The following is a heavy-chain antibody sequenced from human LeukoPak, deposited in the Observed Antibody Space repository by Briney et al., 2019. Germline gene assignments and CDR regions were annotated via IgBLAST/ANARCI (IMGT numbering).Heavy chain of an antibody. CDR3: AKDSIAAAAYYYYGMDV. D-gene: IGHD6-25*01. CDR2: MNSDGSTI. V-gene: IGHV3-74*01. CDR1: GFIFSNSW. J-gene: IGHJ6*02. Sequence: GGSLRLSCAASGFIFSNSWVHWIRQAPGRGLVWVSRMNSDGSTINYGDSVKGRFTTSRDNAKNSLYLQMNSLRAEDTALYYCAKDSIAAAAYYYYGMDVWGQGTMVTVSS.